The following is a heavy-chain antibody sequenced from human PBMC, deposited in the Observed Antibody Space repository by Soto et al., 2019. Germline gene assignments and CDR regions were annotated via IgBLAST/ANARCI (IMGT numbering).Heavy chain of an antibody. CDR1: GGSISGGDYD. CDR3: ARSMITFGGVITPPWAYDAFDI. J-gene: IGHJ3*02. CDR2: IYYSGST. D-gene: IGHD3-16*02. V-gene: IGHV4-30-4*01. Sequence: SETLSLTCTVSGGSISGGDYDWSWIRQRPGKGLEWIGYIYYSGSTYYNPSLKSRVTISVDTSKNQFSLKLSSVTAADTAVYYCARSMITFGGVITPPWAYDAFDIWGQGTMVTVSS.